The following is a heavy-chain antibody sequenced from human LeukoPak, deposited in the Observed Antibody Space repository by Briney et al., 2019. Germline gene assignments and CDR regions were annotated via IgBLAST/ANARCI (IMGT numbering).Heavy chain of an antibody. J-gene: IGHJ6*02. V-gene: IGHV3-7*03. CDR2: IKEDGSVR. D-gene: IGHD3-3*01. Sequence: PGGSLRLSCEGSAFIFSGHWMNWVRQTPGKGLEWVASIKEDGSVRQYVDSVKGRFSISRDNTKGSLFLQLNSLRAEDTAVYYCARDANYDFWSGSQIYGMDVWGQGTTVTVSS. CDR3: ARDANYDFWSGSQIYGMDV. CDR1: AFIFSGHW.